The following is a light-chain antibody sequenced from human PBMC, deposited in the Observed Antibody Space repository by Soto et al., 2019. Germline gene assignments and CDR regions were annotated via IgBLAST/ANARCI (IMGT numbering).Light chain of an antibody. J-gene: IGLJ2*01. V-gene: IGLV3-21*04. CDR2: YDS. Sequence: SYELTHPPSVSVAPGKTARITCGGNNIGCKSVHWYQQKPGQAPVLVIYYDSDRPSGIPERFSGSNSGNTATLTISRVEAGDEADYYCQVWDSSSDHHVVFGGGTKLTVL. CDR3: QVWDSSSDHHVV. CDR1: NIGCKS.